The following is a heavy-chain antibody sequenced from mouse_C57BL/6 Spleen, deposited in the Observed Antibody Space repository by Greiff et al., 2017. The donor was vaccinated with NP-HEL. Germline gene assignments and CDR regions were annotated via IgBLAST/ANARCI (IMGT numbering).Heavy chain of an antibody. J-gene: IGHJ1*03. CDR1: GFSLTSYG. D-gene: IGHD1-1*01. Sequence: VMLVESGPGLVAPSQSLSITCTVSGFSLTSYGVHWVRQPPGKGLEWLVVIWSDGSTTYNSALKSRLSISKDNSKSQVFLKMNSLQTDDTAMYYCARDYYGSSYRYFDVWGTGTTVTVSS. CDR2: IWSDGST. CDR3: ARDYYGSSYRYFDV. V-gene: IGHV2-6*03.